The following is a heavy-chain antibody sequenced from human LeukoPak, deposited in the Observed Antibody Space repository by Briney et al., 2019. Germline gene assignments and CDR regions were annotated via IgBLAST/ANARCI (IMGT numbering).Heavy chain of an antibody. CDR3: ARLFRRGGGSYQPTGY. Sequence: ASVKVSCKASGYTFTSYGISWVRQAPGQGLEWMGWISAYNGNTNYAQKLQGRVTMTRNTSISTAYMELSSLRSEDTAVYYCARLFRRGGGSYQPTGYWGQGTLVTVSS. J-gene: IGHJ4*02. CDR2: ISAYNGNT. D-gene: IGHD2-15*01. CDR1: GYTFTSYG. V-gene: IGHV1-18*01.